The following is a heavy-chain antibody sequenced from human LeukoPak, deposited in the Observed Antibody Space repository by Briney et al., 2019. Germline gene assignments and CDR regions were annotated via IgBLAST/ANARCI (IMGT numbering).Heavy chain of an antibody. CDR1: GGSISSYY. J-gene: IGHJ4*02. Sequence: SETLSLTCTVSGGSISSYYWSWIRQPPGKGLEWIGYIYYSGSTNYNPSLKSRVTISVDTSKNQFSLKLSSVTAADTAVYYCARSVGGWYYFDYWGRGTLVTVSS. CDR2: IYYSGST. CDR3: ARSVGGWYYFDY. V-gene: IGHV4-59*01. D-gene: IGHD6-19*01.